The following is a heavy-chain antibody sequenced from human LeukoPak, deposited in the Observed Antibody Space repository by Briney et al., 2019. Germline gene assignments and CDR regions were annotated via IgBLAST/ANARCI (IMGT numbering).Heavy chain of an antibody. CDR2: ISAYNGNT. V-gene: IGHV1-18*01. CDR1: GYTFTSYG. Sequence: ASVKVSCKASGYTFTSYGISWVRQAPGQGLEWMGWISAYNGNTNYAQKLQGRVTMTTDTSTSTAYMELRSLRSDDTAVYYCARDDCSGGSCHYVCDYWGQGTLVTVSS. CDR3: ARDDCSGGSCHYVCDY. J-gene: IGHJ4*02. D-gene: IGHD2-15*01.